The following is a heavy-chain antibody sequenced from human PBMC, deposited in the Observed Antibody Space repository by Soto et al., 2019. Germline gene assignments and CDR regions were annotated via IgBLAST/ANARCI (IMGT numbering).Heavy chain of an antibody. D-gene: IGHD5-18*01. V-gene: IGHV3-7*03. CDR1: GFTFSSYW. CDR2: IKQSGSET. CDR3: ARGYSIDY. Sequence: GGSLRLSCAASGFTFSSYWMTWVRQAPGKGLEWVANIKQSGSETYYVDSVKGRFTISRDDAKNSLYLQMNTLRAEDTAVYYCARGYSIDYWGQGTLVTVSS. J-gene: IGHJ4*02.